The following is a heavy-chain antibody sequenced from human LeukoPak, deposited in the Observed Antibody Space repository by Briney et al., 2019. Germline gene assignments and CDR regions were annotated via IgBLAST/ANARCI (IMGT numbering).Heavy chain of an antibody. CDR1: AYIFSAYY. CDR2: INPNNGGT. CDR3: ADEFGLKWLAD. Sequence: ASVKVSCKASAYIFSAYYMHWVRQAPGQGLEWMGWINPNNGGTNYAQKFQGRVTMTRDTSISTAYMELSRLRSDDTAIYYCADEFGLKWLADWGQGTLVTVSS. D-gene: IGHD6-19*01. J-gene: IGHJ4*02. V-gene: IGHV1-2*02.